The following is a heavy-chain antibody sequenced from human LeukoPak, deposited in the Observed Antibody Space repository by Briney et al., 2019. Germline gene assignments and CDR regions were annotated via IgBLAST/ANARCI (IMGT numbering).Heavy chain of an antibody. CDR3: ARDADIGVASADMWYDGYDM. V-gene: IGHV3-7*01. CDR2: IKQDGSQK. D-gene: IGHD2-2*01. J-gene: IGHJ3*02. CDR1: GFTFSKYW. Sequence: GGSLRFSGAASGFTFSKYWMTWVRQAPGKGLEWGANIKQDGSQKSYADSVKGRFTISRDNTKNSGYLQMSSLRAEDTAVYYCARDADIGVASADMWYDGYDMWGQGTMVTVSS.